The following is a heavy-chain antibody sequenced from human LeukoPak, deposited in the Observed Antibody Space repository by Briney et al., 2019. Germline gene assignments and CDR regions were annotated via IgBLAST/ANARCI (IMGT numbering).Heavy chain of an antibody. CDR1: GYSISSGYY. Sequence: SETLSLTCTVSGYSISSGYYWGWIRQPPGKGLEWIGSIYHSRSTYYNPSLKSRVTISVDTSKNQFSLKLSSVTAADTAVYYCAREDFDWPFDYWGQGTLVTVSS. CDR3: AREDFDWPFDY. D-gene: IGHD3-9*01. J-gene: IGHJ4*02. CDR2: IYHSRST. V-gene: IGHV4-38-2*02.